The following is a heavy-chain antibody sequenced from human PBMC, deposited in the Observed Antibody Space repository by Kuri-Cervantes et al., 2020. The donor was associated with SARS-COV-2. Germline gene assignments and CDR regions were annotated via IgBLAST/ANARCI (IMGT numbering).Heavy chain of an antibody. D-gene: IGHD3-10*01. V-gene: IGHV3-30*03. J-gene: IGHJ5*02. CDR1: GLNFSTYG. CDR3: VALPRSGRSERWFSVWFGP. Sequence: GGSLRLSCVVSGLNFSTYGMHWVRQAPGKGLEWVAVISYDGSKRYYGTSAKGRFTISRDNSKNTLYLQMNSLRAEDTAVYFCVALPRSGRSERWFSVWFGPWGQGTVVTVSS. CDR2: ISYDGSKR.